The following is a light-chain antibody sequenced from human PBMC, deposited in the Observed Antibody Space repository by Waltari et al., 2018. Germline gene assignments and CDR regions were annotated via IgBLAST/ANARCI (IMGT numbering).Light chain of an antibody. Sequence: DSQMTQSPPSLSAYVGDRADITCRASHNIRDFLNWYQQKPGEAPDLLIYGASSLHTGVSSRFSGSGSGTDFTLTITSLRPEDAATYYCKQSFHTPYTFGQGTNVQIK. CDR1: HNIRDF. CDR2: GAS. J-gene: IGKJ2*01. CDR3: KQSFHTPYT. V-gene: IGKV1-39*01.